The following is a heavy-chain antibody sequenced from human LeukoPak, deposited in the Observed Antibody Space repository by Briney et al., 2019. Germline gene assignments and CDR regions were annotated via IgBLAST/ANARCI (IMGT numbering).Heavy chain of an antibody. CDR2: MNPDSGNT. CDR1: GYTFTIYD. V-gene: IGHV1-8*01. D-gene: IGHD4-17*01. Sequence: ASVKVSCKASGYTFTIYDINWVRQAAGQGLEWMGWMNPDSGNTDFAQKFQGRVTMTRNTSISTAYMELSSLTPEDTAVYYCAVHLPGDYLDPWGQGTLVTVSS. CDR3: AVHLPGDYLDP. J-gene: IGHJ5*02.